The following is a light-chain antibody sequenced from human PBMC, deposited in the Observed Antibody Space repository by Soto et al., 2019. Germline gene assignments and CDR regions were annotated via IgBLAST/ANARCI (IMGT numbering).Light chain of an antibody. V-gene: IGLV2-23*02. CDR2: EVD. Sequence: QSALTQPASVSGSPGQSITISCTGTSSDVGNYNRVSWYQQYPGKTPKLMISEVDKRPSGVSNRFSGSKSGNTASLTISGLQAEDEADYHCCSFAAGNSFVFGGGTKLTVL. CDR3: CSFAAGNSFV. J-gene: IGLJ2*01. CDR1: SSDVGNYNR.